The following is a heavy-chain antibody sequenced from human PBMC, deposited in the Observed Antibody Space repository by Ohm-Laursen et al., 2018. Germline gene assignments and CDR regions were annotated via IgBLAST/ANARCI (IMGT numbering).Heavy chain of an antibody. Sequence: EASVKVSCKASGYTFTSYDINWVRQATGQGLEWMGWMNSNSGNTGYAQKFQGRVTMTRNTSINTAYMELSSLRSEDTAVYYCARMGPQQPHWYFDLWGRGTLVTVSS. V-gene: IGHV1-8*01. CDR1: GYTFTSYD. CDR3: ARMGPQQPHWYFDL. D-gene: IGHD1/OR15-1a*01. CDR2: MNSNSGNT. J-gene: IGHJ2*01.